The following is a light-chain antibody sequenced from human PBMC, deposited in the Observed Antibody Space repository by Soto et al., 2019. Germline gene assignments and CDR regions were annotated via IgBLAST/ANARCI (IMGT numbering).Light chain of an antibody. Sequence: QSVLTQPPSASGTPGQRVTISCSGSNSNIGSNTVTWYQQLPGTAPILLIYSNNQRSSGVPDRFSGSRSGTSCSLAISGLQSEDEADYYCATWDDRLNGYVFGSGTKVTVL. CDR3: ATWDDRLNGYV. J-gene: IGLJ1*01. CDR2: SNN. V-gene: IGLV1-44*01. CDR1: NSNIGSNT.